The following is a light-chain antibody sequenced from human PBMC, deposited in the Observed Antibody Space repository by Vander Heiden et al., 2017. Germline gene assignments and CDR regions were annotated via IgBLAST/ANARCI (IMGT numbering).Light chain of an antibody. CDR1: SGLSVGDFW. CDR3: GTGHSNAKTR. V-gene: IGLV5-52*01. CDR2: YHSDYNK. Sequence: QPVLPQPSSHSASSGASVRLTFILSSGLSVGDFWIRWDKKKPGNPPRYLLYYHSDYNKGQGSGGPSRFSGSNDASAKAGILRISGLQPEEEADYYCGTGHSNAKTRIGGGTKLTVL. J-gene: IGLJ2*01.